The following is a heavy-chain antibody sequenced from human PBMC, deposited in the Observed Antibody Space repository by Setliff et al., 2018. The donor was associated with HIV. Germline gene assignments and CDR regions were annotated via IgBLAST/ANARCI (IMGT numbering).Heavy chain of an antibody. CDR3: ATVFYYNSESYSLDY. CDR1: GGTFNNYA. D-gene: IGHD3-10*01. J-gene: IGHJ4*02. Sequence: SVKVSCKASGGTFNNYAISWVRQAPGQGLEWVGGIIPLFGTTSYAQKFQGRVTITADESTNTAHMELNSLRSIDTAMYYCATVFYYNSESYSLDYWGQGMLVTGS. V-gene: IGHV1-69*13. CDR2: IIPLFGTT.